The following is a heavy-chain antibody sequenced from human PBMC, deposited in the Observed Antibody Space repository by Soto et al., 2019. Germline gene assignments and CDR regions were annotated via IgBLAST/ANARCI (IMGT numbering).Heavy chain of an antibody. CDR1: GDSVSSDTAA. D-gene: IGHD6-6*01. J-gene: IGHJ4*02. CDR3: AISVGSSSGPFAS. CDR2: TYYRSKWYN. V-gene: IGHV6-1*01. Sequence: SQTLSLTCAISGDSVSSDTAAWNRIRQSPSRGLEWLGRTYYRSKWYNDYPLSVKSRITINPDTSKNQFSLQLNSVIPEDTAMYYCAISVGSSSGPFASWGQGTLVTVSS.